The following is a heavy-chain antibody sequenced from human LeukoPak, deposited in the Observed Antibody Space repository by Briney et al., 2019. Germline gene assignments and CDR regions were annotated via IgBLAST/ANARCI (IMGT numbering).Heavy chain of an antibody. CDR1: GYTFTGYY. CDR3: ARGRKYCSSTSCYPTDY. CDR2: INPNSGGT. D-gene: IGHD2-2*01. V-gene: IGHV1-2*02. J-gene: IGHJ4*02. Sequence: ASVKVSCKASGYTFTGYYMHWVRQAPGHGLEWMGWINPNSGGTNYAQKFQGRVTMTRDTSISTAYMELSRLRSDDTAVYYCARGRKYCSSTSCYPTDYWGQGTLVTVSS.